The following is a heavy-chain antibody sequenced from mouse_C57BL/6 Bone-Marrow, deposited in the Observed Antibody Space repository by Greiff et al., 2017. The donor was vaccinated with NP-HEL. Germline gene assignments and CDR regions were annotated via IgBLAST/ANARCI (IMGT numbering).Heavy chain of an antibody. V-gene: IGHV1-19*01. CDR3: ARWGYYGSSLAY. Sequence: EVQLQESGPVLVKPGASVKMSCKASGYTFTDYYMNWVKQSHGKSLEWIGVINPYNGGTSYNQKFKGKATLTVDKSSSTAYMELNSLTSEDSAVYYCARWGYYGSSLAYWGQGTLVTVSA. J-gene: IGHJ3*01. D-gene: IGHD1-1*01. CDR1: GYTFTDYY. CDR2: INPYNGGT.